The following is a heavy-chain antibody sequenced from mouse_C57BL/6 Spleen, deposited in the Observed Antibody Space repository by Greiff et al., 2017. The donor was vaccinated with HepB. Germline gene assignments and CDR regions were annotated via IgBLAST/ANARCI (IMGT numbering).Heavy chain of an antibody. D-gene: IGHD2-1*01. J-gene: IGHJ3*01. V-gene: IGHV1-64*01. CDR1: GYTFTSYW. CDR2: IHPNSGST. CDR3: ARSDYGNYVSWFAY. Sequence: QVQLKQPGAELVKPGASVKLSCKASGYTFTSYWMHWVKQRPGQGLEWIGMIHPNSGSTNYNEKFKSKATLTVDKSSSTAYMQLSSLTSGDSAVYYCARSDYGNYVSWFAYWGQGTLVTVSA.